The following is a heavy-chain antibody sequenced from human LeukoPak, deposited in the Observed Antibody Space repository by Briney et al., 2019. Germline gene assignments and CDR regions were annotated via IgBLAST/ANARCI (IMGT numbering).Heavy chain of an antibody. CDR3: ARRKIGYYDSSAYLHAFDI. Sequence: PSETLSLTCTVSGGSISSYYWSWIRQPPGKGLEWIGYIFYSGSTNYNPSLKSRVTISVDTSKNQFSLKLSSVTAADTAVYFCARRKIGYYDSSAYLHAFDIWGQGTMVTVSS. J-gene: IGHJ3*02. V-gene: IGHV4-59*08. CDR2: IFYSGST. D-gene: IGHD3-22*01. CDR1: GGSISSYY.